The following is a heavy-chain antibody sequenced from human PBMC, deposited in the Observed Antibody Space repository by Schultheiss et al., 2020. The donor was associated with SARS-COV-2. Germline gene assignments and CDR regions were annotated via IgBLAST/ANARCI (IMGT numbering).Heavy chain of an antibody. CDR1: GFTVSSNY. J-gene: IGHJ6*02. CDR2: IYSGGST. V-gene: IGHV3-66*04. Sequence: GGSLRLSCAVSGFTVSSNYMSWVRQAPGKGLEWVSVIYSGGSTYYADSVKGRFTISRDNSKNTLYLQMNSLRAEDTAVYYCARQNYDFWSGYAFNYYYYGMDVWGQGTTVTVSS. D-gene: IGHD3-3*01. CDR3: ARQNYDFWSGYAFNYYYYGMDV.